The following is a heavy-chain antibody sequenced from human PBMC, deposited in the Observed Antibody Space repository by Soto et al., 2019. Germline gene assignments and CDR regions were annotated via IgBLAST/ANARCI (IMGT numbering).Heavy chain of an antibody. J-gene: IGHJ4*02. V-gene: IGHV4-30-4*01. CDR1: GGSISSGDYY. Sequence: QVQLQESGPGLVKPSQTLSLTCTVSGGSISSGDYYWSWIRQPPGKGLEWIGYIYYSGSTYYNPSLKSRVTISXXTXTXXFSLKLSSVTAADTAVYYCARHSRQYYDSSGSFDYWGQGTLVTVSS. D-gene: IGHD3-22*01. CDR3: ARHSRQYYDSSGSFDY. CDR2: IYYSGST.